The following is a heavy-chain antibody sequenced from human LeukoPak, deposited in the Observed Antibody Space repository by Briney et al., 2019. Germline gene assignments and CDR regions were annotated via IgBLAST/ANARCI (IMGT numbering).Heavy chain of an antibody. CDR1: GGSISSYY. D-gene: IGHD4-17*01. J-gene: IGHJ4*02. V-gene: IGHV4-4*07. CDR3: ARATVTIPSINFDY. Sequence: SETLSLTCTVSGGSISSYYWSWIRQPAGKGLEWIGRIYTSGSTNYNPSLKSRVTISVDTSKNQFSLKLSSVTAADTAVYYCARATVTIPSINFDYWGQGTLVTVSS. CDR2: IYTSGST.